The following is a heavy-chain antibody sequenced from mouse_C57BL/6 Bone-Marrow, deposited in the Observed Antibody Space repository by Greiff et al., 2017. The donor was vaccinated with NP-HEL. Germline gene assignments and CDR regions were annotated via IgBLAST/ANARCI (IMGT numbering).Heavy chain of an antibody. CDR2: LYPGSGST. J-gene: IGHJ3*01. D-gene: IGHD2-3*01. CDR3: ARPYDGYYAWFAY. V-gene: IGHV1-55*01. Sequence: QVHVKQPGAELVKPGASVKMSCKASGYTFTSYWITWVKQRPGQGLEWIGDLYPGSGSTNYNEKFKSKATLTVDTSSSTAYMQLSSLTSEDSAVYYCARPYDGYYAWFAYWGQGTLVTVSA. CDR1: GYTFTSYW.